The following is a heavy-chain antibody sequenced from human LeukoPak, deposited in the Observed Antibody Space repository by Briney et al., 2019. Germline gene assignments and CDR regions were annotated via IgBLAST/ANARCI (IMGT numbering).Heavy chain of an antibody. V-gene: IGHV3-7*05. CDR3: ARDGPHYDFWSGPAY. Sequence: GGSLRLSCEASGFTFSSYWMSWVRQAPGKGLEWVANINEDGSEKYYVESVKGRFTVSRDNAKNSPYLQMDSLRAEDTAVYYCARDGPHYDFWSGPAYWGQGTLVTVSS. D-gene: IGHD3-3*01. CDR2: INEDGSEK. CDR1: GFTFSSYW. J-gene: IGHJ4*02.